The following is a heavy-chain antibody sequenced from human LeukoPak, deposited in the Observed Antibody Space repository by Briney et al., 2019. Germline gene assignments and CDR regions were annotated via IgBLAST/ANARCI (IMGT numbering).Heavy chain of an antibody. CDR3: AREIPPSHTIFRVVPVPVEGFDY. J-gene: IGHJ4*02. D-gene: IGHD3-3*01. CDR1: GFTFSSYW. V-gene: IGHV3-7*01. Sequence: GGSLRLSCAASGFTFSSYWMSWVRQAPGKGLEWVANIKQDASEKYYVDSVKGRFTISRDNAKNSLYLQMHSLRAEDTAVYYCAREIPPSHTIFRVVPVPVEGFDYWGQGTLVTVSS. CDR2: IKQDASEK.